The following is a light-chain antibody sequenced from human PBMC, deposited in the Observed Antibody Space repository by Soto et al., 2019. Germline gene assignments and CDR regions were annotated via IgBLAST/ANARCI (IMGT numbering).Light chain of an antibody. CDR3: QQRSNWRVT. CDR1: QSVNIY. J-gene: IGKJ4*01. Sequence: EIVLAQSPATLSFSPGERATPSCRASQSVNIYLAWYQQKPGQAPRLLIYDASNRATGIPARFSGSGSGTDFTLTISSLEPEDIAVYYCQQRSNWRVTFGGGTKVDIK. V-gene: IGKV3-11*01. CDR2: DAS.